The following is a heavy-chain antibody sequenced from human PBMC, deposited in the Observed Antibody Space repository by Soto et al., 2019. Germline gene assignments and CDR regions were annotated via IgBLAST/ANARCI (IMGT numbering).Heavy chain of an antibody. CDR1: GGSFSGYY. J-gene: IGHJ6*03. CDR3: ARGRRVVVPAATTVYYMDV. D-gene: IGHD2-2*01. V-gene: IGHV4-34*01. CDR2: INHSGST. Sequence: SEILSLTCAVYGGSFSGYYWSWIRQPPGKGLEWIGEINHSGSTNYNPSLKSRVTISVDTSKNQFSLKLSSVTAADTAVYYCARGRRVVVPAATTVYYMDVWGKGTTVTVS.